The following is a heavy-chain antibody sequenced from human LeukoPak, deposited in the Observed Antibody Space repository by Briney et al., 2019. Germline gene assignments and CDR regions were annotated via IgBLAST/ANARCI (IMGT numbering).Heavy chain of an antibody. CDR3: AELGITMIGGV. V-gene: IGHV3-23*01. CDR2: IDYSGGST. Sequence: GGSLRLSCTASGFTLSSYEMSWIRQAPGKGLEWVSSIDYSGGSTHYADSVMGRFTISRDNSKNTLYLQLNSLRAEDTAVYYCAELGITMIGGVWGKGTTVTISS. D-gene: IGHD3-10*02. CDR1: GFTLSSYE. J-gene: IGHJ6*04.